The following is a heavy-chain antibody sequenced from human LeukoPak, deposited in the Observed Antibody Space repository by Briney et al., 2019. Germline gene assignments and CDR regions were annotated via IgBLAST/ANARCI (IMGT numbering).Heavy chain of an antibody. V-gene: IGHV4-59*01. CDR3: ARGGDYAVPDFDY. CDR2: IYYSGST. Sequence: SETLSLTCNVSGASISNYYWSWIRQSPGKGLECIGFIYYSGSTNYNPSLESRVTISFDTSRNYFSLKLSSVTAADTAVYYCARGGDYAVPDFDYWGQGTLVTVSS. CDR1: GASISNYY. D-gene: IGHD4-17*01. J-gene: IGHJ4*02.